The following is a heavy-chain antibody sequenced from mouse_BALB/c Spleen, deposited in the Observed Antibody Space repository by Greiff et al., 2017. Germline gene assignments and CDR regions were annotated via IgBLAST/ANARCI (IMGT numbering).Heavy chain of an antibody. Sequence: QVQLQQSGAELVRPGTSVKISCKASGYTFTNYWLGWVKQRPGHGLEWIGDIYPGGGYTNYNEKFKGKATLTADTSSSTAYMQLSSLTSEDSAVYFCAREANYYGSNYWGQGTTLTVSS. CDR1: GYTFTNYW. V-gene: IGHV1-63*02. CDR2: IYPGGGYT. D-gene: IGHD1-1*01. CDR3: AREANYYGSNY. J-gene: IGHJ2*01.